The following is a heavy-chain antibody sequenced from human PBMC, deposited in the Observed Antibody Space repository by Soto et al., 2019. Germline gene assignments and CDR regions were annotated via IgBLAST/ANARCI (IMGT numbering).Heavy chain of an antibody. CDR3: ARGWGYDSNDYYYAY. CDR1: GDTFSRHA. Sequence: QVQLVQSGAEVRKPGSSVKVSCKASGDTFSRHAISWVRQAPGQGLEWMGGIIPIFGTANHAQKFQGRVTIIADESTSTVYMELSSLRSEDTAMYYCARGWGYDSNDYYYAYWGQGTLVIVSS. D-gene: IGHD3-22*01. J-gene: IGHJ4*02. CDR2: IIPIFGTA. V-gene: IGHV1-69*01.